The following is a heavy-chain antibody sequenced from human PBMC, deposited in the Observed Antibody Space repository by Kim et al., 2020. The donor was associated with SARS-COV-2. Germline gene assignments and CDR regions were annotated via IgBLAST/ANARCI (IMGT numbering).Heavy chain of an antibody. CDR3: ARQAVSGTDWFHP. V-gene: IGHV1-2*02. Sequence: AQKFQGRVTMTRDSSISTLYMELTTLKSDDTAIYYCARQAVSGTDWFHPWGQGTLVTVSS. J-gene: IGHJ5*02. D-gene: IGHD2-15*01.